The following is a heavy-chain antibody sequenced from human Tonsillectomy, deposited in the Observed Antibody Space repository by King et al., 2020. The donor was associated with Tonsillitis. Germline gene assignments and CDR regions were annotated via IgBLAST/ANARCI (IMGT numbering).Heavy chain of an antibody. Sequence: VQLVESGGGLVQPGGSLRLSCTASGFTFSSFAMSWVRQAPGKGLEWLSAISGSGGVTFYADSVRARFTISRDNSKNTLYLQMTSLRAEDTAVYYCAKVGVDLTGETDFDYWGQGTLVTVSS. CDR1: GFTFSSFA. CDR3: AKVGVDLTGETDFDY. J-gene: IGHJ4*02. CDR2: ISGSGGVT. V-gene: IGHV3-23*04. D-gene: IGHD3-9*01.